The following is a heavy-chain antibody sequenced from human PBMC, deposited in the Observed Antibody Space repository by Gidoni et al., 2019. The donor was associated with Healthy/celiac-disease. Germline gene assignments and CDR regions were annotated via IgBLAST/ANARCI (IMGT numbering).Heavy chain of an antibody. Sequence: QVQLVESGGGVVQPGRSLRLSCAASGFTFSSYAMHWVRQAPGKGLEWVAVISYDGSNKYYADSVKGRFTIPRDNSKNTLYLQMNSLRAEDTAVYYCARGLRFLEWLLPSFDYWGQGTLVTVSS. V-gene: IGHV3-30-3*01. J-gene: IGHJ4*02. CDR3: ARGLRFLEWLLPSFDY. D-gene: IGHD3-3*01. CDR2: ISYDGSNK. CDR1: GFTFSSYA.